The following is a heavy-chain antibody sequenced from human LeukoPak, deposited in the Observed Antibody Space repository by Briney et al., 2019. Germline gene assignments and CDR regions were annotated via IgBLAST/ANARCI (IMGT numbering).Heavy chain of an antibody. CDR1: GYTFTGYY. V-gene: IGHV1-2*02. CDR3: ARKGGSYGAFDI. CDR2: INPNSGGT. J-gene: IGHJ3*02. D-gene: IGHD1-26*01. Sequence: ASVKVSCKASGYTFTGYYMHWVRQAPGQGLEWMGWINPNSGGTNYAQKFQGRVTMTRDTSISTAYMELSRLGSDDTAVYYCARKGGSYGAFDIWGQGTMVTVSS.